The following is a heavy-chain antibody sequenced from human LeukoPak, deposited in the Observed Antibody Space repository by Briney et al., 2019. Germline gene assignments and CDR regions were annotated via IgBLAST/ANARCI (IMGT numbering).Heavy chain of an antibody. D-gene: IGHD3-3*01. J-gene: IGHJ5*02. CDR3: ARGFGRQYYDFWSGSIGGNNWFDP. CDR2: IYYSGST. V-gene: IGHV4-30-4*01. CDR1: GGSLSSAGYY. Sequence: SETLSLTCTVSGGSLSSAGYYWSWIRQPPGKGLEWIGYIYYSGSTYYNPSLKSRVTISVDTSKNQFSLKLSSVTAADTAVYYCARGFGRQYYDFWSGSIGGNNWFDPWGQGTLVTVSS.